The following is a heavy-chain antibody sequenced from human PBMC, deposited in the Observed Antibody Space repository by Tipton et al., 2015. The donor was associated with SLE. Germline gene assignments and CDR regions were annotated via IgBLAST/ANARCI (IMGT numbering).Heavy chain of an antibody. CDR3: ARCGDYPFYGMDV. J-gene: IGHJ6*02. V-gene: IGHV4-30-4*08. D-gene: IGHD4-17*01. CDR2: IYYSGSV. Sequence: TLSLTCTVSGGSISRANYYWSWIRQPPGKGLEWIGYIYYSGSVYYSPSFKSRVTISVDTSKNQFSLKLSSVTAADTAVYYCARCGDYPFYGMDVWGQGTTVTVSS. CDR1: GGSISRANYY.